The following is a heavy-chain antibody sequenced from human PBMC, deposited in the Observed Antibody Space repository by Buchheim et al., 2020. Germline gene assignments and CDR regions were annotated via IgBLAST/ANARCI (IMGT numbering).Heavy chain of an antibody. Sequence: QVQLQESGPGLVKPSQTLSLTCTVTGGSTRSSGYYWSWIRQHPGKGLEWIGYTYYSGTTYYNPSLKSRVTISIDTSKNQFSLKVTSVTAADTAVYYCASSEDFGDYVFDYWGQGTL. CDR3: ASSEDFGDYVFDY. CDR2: TYYSGTT. J-gene: IGHJ4*02. D-gene: IGHD3-16*01. V-gene: IGHV4-31*03. CDR1: GGSTRSSGYY.